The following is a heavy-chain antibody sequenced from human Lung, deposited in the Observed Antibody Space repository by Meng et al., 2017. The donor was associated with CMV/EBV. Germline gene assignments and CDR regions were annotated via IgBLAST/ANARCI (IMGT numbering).Heavy chain of an antibody. V-gene: IGHV3-21*01. D-gene: IGHD3-3*01. CDR1: GFXFSSYS. J-gene: IGHJ4*02. CDR2: ISSSSSYI. Sequence: GGSXRLXCAASGFXFSSYSMNWVRQAPGKGLEWVSSISSSSSYIYYADSVKGRFTISRDNAKNSLYLQMNSLRAEDTAVYYCARYYDFWSGYQVANYYFDYWXQGTXVTVSS. CDR3: ARYYDFWSGYQVANYYFDY.